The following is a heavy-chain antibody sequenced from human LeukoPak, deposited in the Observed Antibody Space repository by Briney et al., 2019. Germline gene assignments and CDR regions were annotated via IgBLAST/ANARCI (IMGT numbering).Heavy chain of an antibody. CDR3: AKVGTWSGSYFDYFDY. CDR2: ISGSGGST. V-gene: IGHV3-23*01. Sequence: GGSLRLSCAASGFTFSSYAMSWVRQPPGKELEWVSAISGSGGSTYYADSVKGRFTISRDNSKNTLYLQMNSLRAEDTAVYYCAKVGTWSGSYFDYFDYWGQGTLVTVSS. J-gene: IGHJ4*02. D-gene: IGHD1-26*01. CDR1: GFTFSSYA.